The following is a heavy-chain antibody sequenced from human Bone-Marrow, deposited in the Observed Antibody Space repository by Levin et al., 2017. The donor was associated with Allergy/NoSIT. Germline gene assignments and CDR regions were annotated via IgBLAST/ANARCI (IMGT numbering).Heavy chain of an antibody. CDR1: GFSIGTNAYY. CDR2: IYYTGST. Sequence: SETLSLTCTVSGFSIGTNAYYWAWIRQSPGTGLEWIGNIYYTGSTYYNPSLKSRVTISIDTSRSQFSLRLTSVTAADTAVYYCARTPNYGDPYWFFDLWGRGTLVTVSS. V-gene: IGHV4-39*01. J-gene: IGHJ2*01. CDR3: ARTPNYGDPYWFFDL. D-gene: IGHD4-17*01.